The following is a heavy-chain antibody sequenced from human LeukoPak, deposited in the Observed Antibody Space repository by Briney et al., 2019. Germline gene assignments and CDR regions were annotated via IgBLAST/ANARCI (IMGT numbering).Heavy chain of an antibody. D-gene: IGHD3-3*01. J-gene: IGHJ4*02. CDR3: ARSVRYDVWSGLDY. CDR1: GFTFSSFA. CDR2: TSFDENKE. V-gene: IGHV3-30-3*01. Sequence: PGGSLRLSCTASGFTFSSFAMHWVRQAPGKGLAWVAVTSFDENKEYYADSVRGRFIISRDNSKNTVYLEMNRLRVEDTAVYYCARSVRYDVWSGLDYWGQGSLVTVSS.